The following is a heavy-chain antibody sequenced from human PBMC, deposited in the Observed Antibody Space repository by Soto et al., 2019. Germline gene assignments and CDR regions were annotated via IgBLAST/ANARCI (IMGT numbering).Heavy chain of an antibody. CDR2: FYYRGTT. CDR1: GGSISSGGYY. Sequence: QVQLQESGPGLVKPSQTLSLTCTVSGGSISSGGYYWNWIRQHPGKGLEWMGYFYYRGTTYSNPALKSRVTLTVDTSKNQSALKLSAGTAADTAVYYCAGSVFPWGQGTLVTVSS. V-gene: IGHV4-31*03. J-gene: IGHJ5*02. CDR3: AGSVFP.